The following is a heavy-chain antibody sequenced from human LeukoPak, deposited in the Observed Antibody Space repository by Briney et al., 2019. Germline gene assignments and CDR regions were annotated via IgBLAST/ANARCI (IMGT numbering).Heavy chain of an antibody. CDR1: GGSISSYY. V-gene: IGHV4-59*12. J-gene: IGHJ4*02. Sequence: PSETLSLTCTVSGGSISSYYWSWIRQPPGKGLEWIGYIYDSGSTNYNPSLKSRVTISVDTSKNQFSLKLSSVTAADTAVYYCARGGKARSEYYYDSSGYFFDYWGQGTLVTVSS. D-gene: IGHD3-22*01. CDR2: IYDSGST. CDR3: ARGGKARSEYYYDSSGYFFDY.